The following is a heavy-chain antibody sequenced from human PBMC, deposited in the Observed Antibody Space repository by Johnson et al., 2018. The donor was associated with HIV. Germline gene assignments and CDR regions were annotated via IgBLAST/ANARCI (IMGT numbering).Heavy chain of an antibody. J-gene: IGHJ3*02. Sequence: VQLVESGGGLVQPGGSLRLSCAASGFTVSSNYMSWVRQAPGKGLEWVSVIYSGDSTYYADSVKGRFTISRDKSKNTLYLQMNSLRAEDTAVYYCANGRLAAHDAFDIWGQGTMVTVSS. CDR1: GFTVSSNY. D-gene: IGHD1-26*01. V-gene: IGHV3-66*01. CDR2: IYSGDST. CDR3: ANGRLAAHDAFDI.